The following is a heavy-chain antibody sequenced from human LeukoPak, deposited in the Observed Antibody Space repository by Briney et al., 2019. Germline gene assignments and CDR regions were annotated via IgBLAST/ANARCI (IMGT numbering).Heavy chain of an antibody. V-gene: IGHV3-21*01. J-gene: IGHJ4*02. CDR1: GFTFSSYS. D-gene: IGHD5/OR15-5a*01. CDR2: ISSSSSYI. CDR3: ARGSKMTQNDY. Sequence: GGSLRLSCAASGFTFSSYSMKWVRQAPGKGLEWVSSISSSSSYIYYADSVKGRFTISRDNAKNSLYLQMNSLRAEDTAVYYCARGSKMTQNDYWGQGTLVTVSS.